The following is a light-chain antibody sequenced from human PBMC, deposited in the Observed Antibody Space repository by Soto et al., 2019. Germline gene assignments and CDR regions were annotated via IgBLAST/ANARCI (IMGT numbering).Light chain of an antibody. CDR3: HQYGISPPT. CDR2: GAS. J-gene: IGKJ1*01. Sequence: EIVLTQSPATLSLSPGERATLSCRASQSVSSNLAWYQQKPGQAPRLLIYGASTRATGIPARFSGSGSGTDFTLTISSLEPEDFAVFYCHQYGISPPTFGPGTTVDIK. CDR1: QSVSSN. V-gene: IGKV3-20*01.